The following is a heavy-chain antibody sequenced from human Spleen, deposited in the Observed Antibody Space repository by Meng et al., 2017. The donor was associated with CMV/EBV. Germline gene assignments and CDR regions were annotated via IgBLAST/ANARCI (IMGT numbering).Heavy chain of an antibody. J-gene: IGHJ4*02. Sequence: ASVFSFSAAWMSWVRQAPGKGLEWVGRIRSEGDGGTTNYGAAVKGRFSISRDDSKTTVYLHMNSLKTEDTAVYYCSTVGGSHYDVDYWGQGTLVTVSS. CDR3: STVGGSHYDVDY. CDR1: VFSFSAAW. CDR2: IRSEGDGGTT. V-gene: IGHV3-15*01. D-gene: IGHD1-26*01.